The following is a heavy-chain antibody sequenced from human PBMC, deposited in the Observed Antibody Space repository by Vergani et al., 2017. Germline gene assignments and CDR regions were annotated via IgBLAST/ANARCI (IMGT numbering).Heavy chain of an antibody. CDR2: IKQDGSEK. J-gene: IGHJ4*02. CDR1: GFTFSSYW. CDR3: ARDCGPAYSSGWQFDY. D-gene: IGHD6-19*01. Sequence: EVQLVESGGGLVQPGGSLRLSCAASGFTFSSYWMSWVRQAPGKGLEWVANIKQDGSEKYYVDSVKGRFTISRDNAKNSLYLQMNSLRAEDTAVYYCARDCGPAYSSGWQFDYWGQGTLVTVSS. V-gene: IGHV3-7*01.